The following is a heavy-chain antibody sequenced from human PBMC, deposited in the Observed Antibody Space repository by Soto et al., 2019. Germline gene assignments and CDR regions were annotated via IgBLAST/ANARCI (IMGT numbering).Heavy chain of an antibody. CDR2: IIPIFGTA. V-gene: IGHV1-69*12. CDR1: GGTFSSYA. D-gene: IGHD5-18*01. J-gene: IGHJ6*02. Sequence: QVQLVQSGAEVKKPGSSVKVSCKASGGTFSSYAISWVRQAPGHGLEWMGGIIPIFGTANYAQKFKGRVTITADESTSTADMERSSLRSEDTAVYYCARDGSGYSYGRGYYYGMDVWGQGTTVTVSS. CDR3: ARDGSGYSYGRGYYYGMDV.